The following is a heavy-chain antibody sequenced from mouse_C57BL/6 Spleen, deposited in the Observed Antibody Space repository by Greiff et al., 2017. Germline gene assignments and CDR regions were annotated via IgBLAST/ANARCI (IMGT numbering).Heavy chain of an antibody. J-gene: IGHJ4*01. CDR1: GYAFSSYW. CDR3: ARMGERAMDY. Sequence: QVQLQQSGAELVKPGASVKISCKASGYAFSSYWMNWVKQRPGKGLEWIGQIYPGDGDTNYNGKFKGKATLTADKSTSTAYMQLSSLTYEDTAVYFCARMGERAMDYWGQGTSVTVSS. V-gene: IGHV1-80*01. CDR2: IYPGDGDT.